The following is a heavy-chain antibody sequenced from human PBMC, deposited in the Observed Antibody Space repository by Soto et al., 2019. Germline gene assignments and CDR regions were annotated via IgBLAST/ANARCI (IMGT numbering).Heavy chain of an antibody. V-gene: IGHV4-34*01. CDR3: ARGREDQQLVFDY. D-gene: IGHD6-13*01. J-gene: IGHJ4*02. CDR2: INHSGST. CDR1: GGPLRGYY. Sequence: PSETLSLTFAVYGGPLRGYYWIWIRQPPGKGLEWIGEINHSGSTNYNPSLKSRAIISVDTSKNQFSLKLTSVTAADTAVYYCARGREDQQLVFDYWGQETLVTVSS.